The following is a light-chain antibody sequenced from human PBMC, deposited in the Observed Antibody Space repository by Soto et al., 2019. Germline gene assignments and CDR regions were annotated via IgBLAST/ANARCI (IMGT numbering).Light chain of an antibody. CDR3: QQYGSSPT. CDR1: QSVSSSY. J-gene: IGKJ5*01. CDR2: GAS. V-gene: IGKV3-20*01. Sequence: EIVVTQSPGTLALSPGERATLSCRASQSVSSSYLAWYQQKPGQAPRLLIYGASSRATGISDRFSGSGSGTDFTLTISRLEPEDFAVYYRQQYGSSPTFGQETRLEIK.